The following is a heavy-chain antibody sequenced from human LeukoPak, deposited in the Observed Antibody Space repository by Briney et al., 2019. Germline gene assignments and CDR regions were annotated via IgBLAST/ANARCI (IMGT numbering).Heavy chain of an antibody. D-gene: IGHD2-2*01. CDR2: IRYDESNR. Sequence: PGGSLRLSCGASGFTFSSYGMHWVRQAPGKGLEWVAFIRYDESNRFYADSVKGRFTISRDTSKNTVYLQMNSLRAEDTAVYYCAKDECSASCYLLFSYFDPWGQGTLVTVSS. V-gene: IGHV3-30*02. CDR3: AKDECSASCYLLFSYFDP. J-gene: IGHJ5*02. CDR1: GFTFSSYG.